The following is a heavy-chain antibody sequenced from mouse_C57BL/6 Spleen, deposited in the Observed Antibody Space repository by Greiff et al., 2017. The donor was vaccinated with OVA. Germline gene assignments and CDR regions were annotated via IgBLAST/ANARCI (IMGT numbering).Heavy chain of an antibody. CDR2: INPSNGGT. D-gene: IGHD1-1*02. J-gene: IGHJ4*01. CDR1: GYTFTSYW. Sequence: QVQLQQPGTELVKPGASVKLSCKASGYTFTSYWMHWVKQRHGQGLEWIGNINPSNGGTNYNEKFKSKATLTVDKSSSTAYMQLSRLTSEDSAVYYCARWSVVYYAIDYWGQGTSVTVSS. CDR3: ARWSVVYYAIDY. V-gene: IGHV1-53*01.